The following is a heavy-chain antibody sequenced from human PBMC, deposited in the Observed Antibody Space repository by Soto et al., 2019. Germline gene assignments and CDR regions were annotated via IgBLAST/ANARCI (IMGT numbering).Heavy chain of an antibody. CDR1: GGSFSGYY. D-gene: IGHD2-2*01. CDR2: INHSGST. Sequence: QVQLQQWGAGLLKPSETLSLTCAVYGGSFSGYYWSWIRQPPGKGLEWIGEINHSGSTNYNRSLKSRVTISVDTSKNQFSLKLSSVTAADTAVYYCARGRYCSSTSCRARWFDPWGQGTLVTVSS. J-gene: IGHJ5*02. V-gene: IGHV4-34*01. CDR3: ARGRYCSSTSCRARWFDP.